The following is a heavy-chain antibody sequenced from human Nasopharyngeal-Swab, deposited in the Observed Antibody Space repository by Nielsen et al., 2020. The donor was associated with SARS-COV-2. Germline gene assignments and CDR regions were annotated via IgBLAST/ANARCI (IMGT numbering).Heavy chain of an antibody. Sequence: GESLKISCAASGFTFSDHYMDWVRQAPGKGLEWVGRTRNKANSYTTEYAASVKGRFTISRDDSENSVYLQMNSLKTEDTAVYYCARDGDYSGWELTDYWGQGTLVTVSS. V-gene: IGHV3-72*01. CDR2: TRNKANSYTT. J-gene: IGHJ4*02. CDR3: ARDGDYSGWELTDY. D-gene: IGHD1-26*01. CDR1: GFTFSDHY.